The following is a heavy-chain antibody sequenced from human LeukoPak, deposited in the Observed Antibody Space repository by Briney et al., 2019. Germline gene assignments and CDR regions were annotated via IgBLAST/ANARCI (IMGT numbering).Heavy chain of an antibody. CDR3: SRFAYYYDSSGYLFDY. J-gene: IGHJ4*02. Sequence: SGGSLRLSCAASGFSFSNYWMTWVRQAPGKGLEWVSAISGSGGTTYYADSVKGRFTISRDNSKNTLYLQMNSLRVEDSAVYYCSRFAYYYDSSGYLFDYWGQGTLVTVSS. CDR2: ISGSGGTT. D-gene: IGHD3-22*01. V-gene: IGHV3-23*01. CDR1: GFSFSNYW.